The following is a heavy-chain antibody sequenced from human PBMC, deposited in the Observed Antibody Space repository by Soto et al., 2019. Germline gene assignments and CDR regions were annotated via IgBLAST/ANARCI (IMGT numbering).Heavy chain of an antibody. D-gene: IGHD3-3*01. CDR2: ISYDGSNK. Sequence: GGSLRLSXAAFGFTFSSSGMHLVRQAPGKGLEWVAVISYDGSNKYDADSVKGRFTISRDNSKNTLYLQMNSLRAEYTAVYYCAKAPSGYYYDYWGQGTLVTVSS. CDR1: GFTFSSSG. V-gene: IGHV3-30*18. J-gene: IGHJ4*02. CDR3: AKAPSGYYYDY.